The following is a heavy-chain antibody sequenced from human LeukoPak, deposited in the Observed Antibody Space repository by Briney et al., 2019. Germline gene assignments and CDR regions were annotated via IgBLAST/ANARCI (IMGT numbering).Heavy chain of an antibody. Sequence: SVKVSCKASGGTFSSYAISWVRQAPGQGLEWMGGIIPIFGTANYAQKFQGRVTITADESTSTAYMELSSLRSEDTAVYYCASAQTYSSSWYRGYFDYWGQGTLVTVSS. CDR2: IIPIFGTA. CDR1: GGTFSSYA. CDR3: ASAQTYSSSWYRGYFDY. D-gene: IGHD6-13*01. V-gene: IGHV1-69*13. J-gene: IGHJ4*02.